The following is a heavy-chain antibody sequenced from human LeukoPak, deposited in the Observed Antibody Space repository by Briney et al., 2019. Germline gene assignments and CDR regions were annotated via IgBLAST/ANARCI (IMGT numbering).Heavy chain of an antibody. J-gene: IGHJ4*02. CDR2: IDTDGSIT. CDR3: APSCGSDCPGAY. Sequence: PGGSLRLSCTASGFTFSNYWMHWVRQAPGRGLVWVSRIDTDGSITAYADSVKGRFTISRDNAKNTLYLQMNSLRAEDTAVYYCAPSCGSDCPGAYWGQGTLVTVSS. D-gene: IGHD2-21*02. CDR1: GFTFSNYW. V-gene: IGHV3-74*01.